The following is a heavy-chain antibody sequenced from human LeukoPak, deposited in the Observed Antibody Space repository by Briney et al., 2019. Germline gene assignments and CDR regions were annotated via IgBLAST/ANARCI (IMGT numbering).Heavy chain of an antibody. J-gene: IGHJ6*02. CDR2: INHSGST. V-gene: IGHV4-34*01. CDR3: ARGNIGLLDYYYYGMDV. Sequence: SETLSLTCAVYGGSFSGYYWSWIRQPPGKGLEWIGEINHSGSTNYNPSLKSRVTISVDTSKSQFSLKLSSVTAADTAVYYCARGNIGLLDYYYYGMDVWGQGTTVTVSS. CDR1: GGSFSGYY. D-gene: IGHD2-15*01.